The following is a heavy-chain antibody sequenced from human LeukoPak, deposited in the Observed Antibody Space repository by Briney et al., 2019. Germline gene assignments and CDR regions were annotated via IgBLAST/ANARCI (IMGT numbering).Heavy chain of an antibody. V-gene: IGHV3-48*04. Sequence: PGGSLRLSCAASGFTFSSYRMNWVRRAPGKGLEWVSYISSSSSTIYYADSVKGRFTISRDNAKKSLYLQMNSLRAEDTAVYYCARQVYCGADCLYYFDYWGQGTLVTVSS. CDR2: ISSSSSTI. CDR1: GFTFSSYR. D-gene: IGHD2-21*02. J-gene: IGHJ4*02. CDR3: ARQVYCGADCLYYFDY.